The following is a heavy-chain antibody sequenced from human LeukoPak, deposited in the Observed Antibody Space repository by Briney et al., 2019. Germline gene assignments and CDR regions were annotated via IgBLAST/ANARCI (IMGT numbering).Heavy chain of an antibody. D-gene: IGHD3-22*01. CDR3: TRVNYYDSSSFYYGYFDY. CDR2: IRSKAYGGRP. V-gene: IGHV3-49*04. CDR1: GFTFGNHA. Sequence: GRSLRLSCTASGFTFGNHAMSWVRQAPGKGLEWVGFIRSKAYGGRPDYAASVQGRFTITRDDFESIAYLQMNSLKTEDTGVYYCTRVNYYDSSSFYYGYFDYWGQGTLVTVSS. J-gene: IGHJ4*02.